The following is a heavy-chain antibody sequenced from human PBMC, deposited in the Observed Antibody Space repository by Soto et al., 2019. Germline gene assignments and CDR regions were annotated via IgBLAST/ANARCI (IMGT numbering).Heavy chain of an antibody. CDR3: ARGNYDFWSGLDY. V-gene: IGHV1-2*02. D-gene: IGHD3-3*01. CDR2: INPNSGGT. Sequence: GASVKVSCKASGYTFTGYYMHWVRQAPGQGLEWMGWINPNSGGTNYAQKFQGRVTMTRDTSISTAYMELSRLRSDDTAVYYCARGNYDFWSGLDYWGQGTLVTVSS. J-gene: IGHJ4*02. CDR1: GYTFTGYY.